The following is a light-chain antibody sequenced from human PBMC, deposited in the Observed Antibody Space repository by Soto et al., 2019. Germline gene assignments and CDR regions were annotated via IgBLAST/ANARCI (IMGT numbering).Light chain of an antibody. Sequence: EIVLTQSPATLSLSPGEGATLSCRASRSINNYLGWYQQKPGQAPRLLISDASNRASGVPVRFSGSGSGTDFTLTIGSLESEDSAVYFCQQRYAWYSFGQGTKFEIK. CDR3: QQRYAWYS. CDR2: DAS. V-gene: IGKV3D-11*02. CDR1: RSINNY. J-gene: IGKJ2*03.